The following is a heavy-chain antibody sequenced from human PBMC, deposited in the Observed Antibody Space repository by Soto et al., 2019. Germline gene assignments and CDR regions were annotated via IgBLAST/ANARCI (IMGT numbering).Heavy chain of an antibody. J-gene: IGHJ4*02. V-gene: IGHV3-66*01. CDR3: ARDGPYNWV. D-gene: IGHD1-1*01. CDR2: IYSGGAT. Sequence: EVQLVESGGGLVQPGGSLRLSCAASGFTVSNNYMRWVRQAPGKGLEWVSLIYSGGATYYADSVKGRFTISRDNSKNTLYLQMNTLRAEGTAVYYRARDGPYNWVGGQGTLVTVSS. CDR1: GFTVSNNY.